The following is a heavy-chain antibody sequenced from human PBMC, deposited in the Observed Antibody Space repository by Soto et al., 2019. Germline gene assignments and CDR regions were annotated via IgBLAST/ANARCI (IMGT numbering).Heavy chain of an antibody. CDR3: ARTVDFDH. V-gene: IGHV1-2*02. Sequence: GASVKVSCKASGYTFTGYSLQWVRQAPGQGFEYMGWIDPSTGGAYYTDHFQGRATMTRDTCISTAYLELGRLRSDDTAVYFCARTVDFDHWGQGTPVTAPQ. J-gene: IGHJ4*02. CDR1: GYTFTGYS. CDR2: IDPSTGGA.